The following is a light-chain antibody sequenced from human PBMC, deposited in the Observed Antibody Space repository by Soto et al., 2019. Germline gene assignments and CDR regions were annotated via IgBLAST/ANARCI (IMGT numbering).Light chain of an antibody. CDR1: SGHSRYA. CDR2: VHSDGSH. V-gene: IGLV4-69*01. CDR3: QTWGAGLVV. Sequence: QHVLTQSPSASASLGASVKLTCSLRSGHSRYAIAWHQQRPEKGPRYLMKVHSDGSHNKGDGIPDRFSGSISGSEHYLSISSLQSEDEADYYCQTWGAGLVVFGGGTKLTVL. J-gene: IGLJ2*01.